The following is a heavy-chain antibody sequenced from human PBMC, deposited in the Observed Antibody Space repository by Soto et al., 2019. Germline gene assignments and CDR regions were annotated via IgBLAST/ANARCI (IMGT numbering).Heavy chain of an antibody. V-gene: IGHV1-69*01. J-gene: IGHJ5*02. CDR1: GGTFSIYT. D-gene: IGHD2-15*01. CDR2: SA. CDR3: AREGAPDIAWFDP. Sequence: QVQLVQSGAEVKKPGSSVKVSCKASGGTFSIYTISWVRQAPGQGLEWMGGSANSAQKFQGRLTVTADESTSTVYLELSILTSEDTAVYYGAREGAPDIAWFDPWGQGTLGSVSS.